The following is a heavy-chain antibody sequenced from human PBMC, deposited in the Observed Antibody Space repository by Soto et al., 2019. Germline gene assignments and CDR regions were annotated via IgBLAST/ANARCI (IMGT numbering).Heavy chain of an antibody. D-gene: IGHD1-1*01. CDR2: FDPEDGET. CDR3: APRGTRWLQSPFDY. V-gene: IGHV1-24*01. J-gene: IGHJ4*02. CDR1: GYTLTDLA. Sequence: QVQVVQSGAEVKKPGASVKVSCKVSGYTLTDLAMHWVRQAPGKGLEWVGGFDPEDGETIYAQKFQGRVTMTEDTSTDTAYMELSSLRSEDTAVYYSAPRGTRWLQSPFDYWGQGTLVTVSS.